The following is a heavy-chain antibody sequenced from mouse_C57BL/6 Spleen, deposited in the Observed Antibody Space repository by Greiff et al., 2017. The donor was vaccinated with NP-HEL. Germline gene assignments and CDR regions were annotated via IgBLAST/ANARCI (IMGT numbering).Heavy chain of an antibody. CDR3: ARERDYGNYGYFDV. Sequence: EVQLVESGPGLVKPSQSLSLTCSVTGYSITSGYYWNWIRQFPGNKLEWMGYISYDGSNNYNPSLKNRISITRDTSKNQFFLKLNSVTTEDTATYYCARERDYGNYGYFDVWGTGTTVTVSS. CDR2: ISYDGSN. CDR1: GYSITSGYY. D-gene: IGHD2-1*01. V-gene: IGHV3-6*01. J-gene: IGHJ1*03.